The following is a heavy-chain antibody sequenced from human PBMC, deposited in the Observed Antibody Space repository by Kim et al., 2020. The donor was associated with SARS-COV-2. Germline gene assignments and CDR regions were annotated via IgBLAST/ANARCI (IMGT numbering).Heavy chain of an antibody. V-gene: IGHV1-8*01. D-gene: IGHD2-15*01. Sequence: GYATKFEGRITMTRNTSISTAYMELSSLRSEDTAVYYCARVVEKNLRFDPWGQGTLVTVSS. J-gene: IGHJ5*02. CDR3: ARVVEKNLRFDP.